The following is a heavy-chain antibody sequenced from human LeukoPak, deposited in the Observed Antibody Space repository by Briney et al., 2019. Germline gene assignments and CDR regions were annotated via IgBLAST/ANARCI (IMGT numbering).Heavy chain of an antibody. V-gene: IGHV3-23*01. CDR1: GFTFGTYA. CDR2: ISGSGSST. Sequence: GGSLRLSCAASGFTFGTYAMSWVRQAPGKGLEWVSTISGSGSSTYYADSVKGRFTISRDNSKNTLYLQMNSLRAEDTALYYCAKDQLGATAGTLFDYWGQGTLVTVSS. D-gene: IGHD6-13*01. CDR3: AKDQLGATAGTLFDY. J-gene: IGHJ4*02.